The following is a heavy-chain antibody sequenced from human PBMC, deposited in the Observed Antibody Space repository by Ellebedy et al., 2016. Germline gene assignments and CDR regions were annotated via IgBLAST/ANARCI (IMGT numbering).Heavy chain of an antibody. CDR3: AKDNTIFGVVANWFDP. CDR2: IKQDGSEK. V-gene: IGHV3-7*03. D-gene: IGHD3-3*01. Sequence: GESLKISCAASGFTFSSYWMSWVRQAPGKGLEWVANIKQDGSEKYYVDSVKGRFTISRDNAKNTLYLQMNSLRAEDTAVYYCAKDNTIFGVVANWFDPWGQGTLVTVSS. CDR1: GFTFSSYW. J-gene: IGHJ5*02.